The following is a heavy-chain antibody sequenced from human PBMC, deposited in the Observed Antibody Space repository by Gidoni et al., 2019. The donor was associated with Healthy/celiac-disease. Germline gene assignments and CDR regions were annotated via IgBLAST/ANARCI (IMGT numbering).Heavy chain of an antibody. J-gene: IGHJ5*02. CDR1: VYPFTSYD. D-gene: IGHD6-19*01. CDR3: ASGGTSSGWFGFDP. V-gene: IGHV1-8*01. Sequence: QVQLVQSGAEVKKPGASVKVSCKASVYPFTSYDINWVRQATGQGLEWMGWMNPNSGNTGYAQKFQGRVTMTRNTSISTAYMELSSLRSEDTAVYYCASGGTSSGWFGFDPWGQGTLVTVSS. CDR2: MNPNSGNT.